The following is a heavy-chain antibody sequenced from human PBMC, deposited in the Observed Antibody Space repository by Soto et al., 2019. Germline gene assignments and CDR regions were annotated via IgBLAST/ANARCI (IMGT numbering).Heavy chain of an antibody. CDR1: GGTFSTYA. V-gene: IGHV1-69*01. J-gene: IGHJ3*02. D-gene: IGHD2-21*02. CDR2: IIPMFGMA. CDR3: AREPSPYCAGDCYFYVLDM. Sequence: QVQLVQSGAEVKKPGSSVKVSCKASGGTFSTYAISWMRQAPGQGLEWMGGIIPMFGMANYAQNFQGRVTITADESTSTAYMELSNLRSDDTSVYYCAREPSPYCAGDCYFYVLDMWGQGTQVTGSS.